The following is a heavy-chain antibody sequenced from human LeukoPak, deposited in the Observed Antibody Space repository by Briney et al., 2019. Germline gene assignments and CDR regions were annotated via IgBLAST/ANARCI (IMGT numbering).Heavy chain of an antibody. V-gene: IGHV3-23*01. Sequence: GGSLRLSCAASGFAFSSYAMSWVRQAPGKGLEWVSAISGSGGSTYYADSVKGRFTISRDNSKNTLYLQMNSLRAEDTAVYYCAKAGRYYDSSGYYYFEYWGQGTLVTVSS. CDR1: GFAFSSYA. CDR3: AKAGRYYDSSGYYYFEY. J-gene: IGHJ4*02. D-gene: IGHD3-22*01. CDR2: ISGSGGST.